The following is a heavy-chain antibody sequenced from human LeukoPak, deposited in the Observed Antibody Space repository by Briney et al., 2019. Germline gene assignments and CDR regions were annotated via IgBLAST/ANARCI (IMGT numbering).Heavy chain of an antibody. V-gene: IGHV1-69*13. CDR1: GGTFSKNV. CDR3: AIHRAPDIVVVVAAFDY. Sequence: GASVKVSCKASGGTFSKNVVSWVRQAPGQGLEWMGGIIPFFDVVSSAQRFQGRVTITADESTSTAYMELSSLRSEDTAVYYCAIHRAPDIVVVVAAFDYWGQGTLVTVSP. D-gene: IGHD2-15*01. CDR2: IIPFFDVV. J-gene: IGHJ4*02.